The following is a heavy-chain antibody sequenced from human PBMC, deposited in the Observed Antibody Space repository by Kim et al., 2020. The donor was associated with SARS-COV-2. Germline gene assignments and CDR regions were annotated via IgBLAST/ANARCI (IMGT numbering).Heavy chain of an antibody. D-gene: IGHD3-9*01. CDR1: GFTFSNAW. CDR3: TTVLYYDILTGYYLLGYFDY. Sequence: GGSLRLSCAPSGFTFSNAWMSWVRQAPGKGLEWVGRIKSKTDGGTTDYAAPVKGRFTISRDDSKNTLYLQMNSLKTEDTAVYYCTTVLYYDILTGYYLLGYFDYWGQGTLVTVSS. CDR2: IKSKTDGGTT. V-gene: IGHV3-15*01. J-gene: IGHJ4*02.